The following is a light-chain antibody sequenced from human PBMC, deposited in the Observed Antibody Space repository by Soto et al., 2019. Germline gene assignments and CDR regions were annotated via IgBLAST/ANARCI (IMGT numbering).Light chain of an antibody. CDR2: DVS. V-gene: IGLV2-14*01. Sequence: QSALTQPASVSGSPGQSITISCTGTSSDVGGYNYVSWYQQHPGKAPKLMIYDVSNRPSGVSNRFCGSKSGNTASPTISWLQAEDEADYYCSSYTSSSTPVVFGGGTKRNVL. J-gene: IGLJ2*01. CDR1: SSDVGGYNY. CDR3: SSYTSSSTPVV.